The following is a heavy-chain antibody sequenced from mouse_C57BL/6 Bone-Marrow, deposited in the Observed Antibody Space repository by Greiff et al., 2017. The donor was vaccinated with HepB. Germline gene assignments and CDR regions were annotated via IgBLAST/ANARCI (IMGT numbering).Heavy chain of an antibody. V-gene: IGHV2-9-1*01. Sequence: VQLKESGPGLVAPSQSLSITCTVSGFSLTSYAISWVRQPPGKGLEWLGVIWTGGGTNYNSALQSRLSISKYNSKSQVFLKMNSLQTDDTARYYCARKVGYYYGSSSYWYFDVWGTGTTVTVSS. CDR2: IWTGGGT. CDR3: ARKVGYYYGSSSYWYFDV. CDR1: GFSLTSYA. D-gene: IGHD1-1*01. J-gene: IGHJ1*03.